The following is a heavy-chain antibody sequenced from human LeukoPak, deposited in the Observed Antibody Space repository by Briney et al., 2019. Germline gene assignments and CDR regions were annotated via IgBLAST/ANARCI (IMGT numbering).Heavy chain of an antibody. CDR3: AKDRSYYYDSGSYGLDY. J-gene: IGHJ4*02. Sequence: GGSLRLSCAASGFTFSSYAMSWVRQAPGKGLEWVSAISGSGGSTYYADSVKGRFTISRDNSKNTLYLQMNSLRAEDTAVYYCAKDRSYYYDSGSYGLDYWGQGTLVTVSS. D-gene: IGHD3-10*01. CDR2: ISGSGGST. V-gene: IGHV3-23*01. CDR1: GFTFSSYA.